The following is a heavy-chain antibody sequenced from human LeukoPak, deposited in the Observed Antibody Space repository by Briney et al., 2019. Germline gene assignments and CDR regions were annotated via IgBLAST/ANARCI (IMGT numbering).Heavy chain of an antibody. Sequence: ASVKVSGKASGYTFTGYYMHWVRQAPGQGLEWMGWINPNSGGTNYAQKFQGRVTMTRDTSISTAYMELSRLRSDDTAVYYCARGYCSSTSCYEDNWFDPWGQGTLVTVSS. CDR2: INPNSGGT. V-gene: IGHV1-2*02. D-gene: IGHD2-2*01. CDR1: GYTFTGYY. CDR3: ARGYCSSTSCYEDNWFDP. J-gene: IGHJ5*02.